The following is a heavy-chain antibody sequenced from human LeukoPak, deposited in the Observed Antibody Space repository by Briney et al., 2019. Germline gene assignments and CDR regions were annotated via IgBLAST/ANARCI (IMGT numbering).Heavy chain of an antibody. V-gene: IGHV4-39*01. CDR2: QYYGSHT. D-gene: IGHD3-16*01. CDR3: ARHWGHNYYYGLGV. J-gene: IGHJ6*02. CDR1: SGSIRDKYY. Sequence: PSETLSLTCSVSSGSIRDKYYWGCIRPPPGKGLEWIASQYYGSHTYYTPSLESRVTISLDASRNQFSLQLRSVTAADTAVYYCARHWGHNYYYGLGVWGQGTSVSVAS.